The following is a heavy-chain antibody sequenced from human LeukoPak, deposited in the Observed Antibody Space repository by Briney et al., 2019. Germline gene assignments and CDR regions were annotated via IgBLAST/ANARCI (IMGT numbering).Heavy chain of an antibody. D-gene: IGHD2-2*02. CDR3: ATAPILRGEGGEHYKYGMDV. V-gene: IGHV4-4*02. Sequence: MPSGTLSLTCGVSVGSISSGNWWSWVRQSPGKGLEWIGEIYHNGTPNYNPSLKSRVTISADTFKNHFSLKLTSVTAADTAVYYCATAPILRGEGGEHYKYGMDVWGQGTTVIVSS. J-gene: IGHJ6*02. CDR2: IYHNGTP. CDR1: VGSISSGNW.